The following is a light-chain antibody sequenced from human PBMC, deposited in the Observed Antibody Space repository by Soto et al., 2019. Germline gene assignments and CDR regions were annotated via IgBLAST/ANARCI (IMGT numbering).Light chain of an antibody. CDR3: QQYGISQNT. V-gene: IGKV3-20*01. CDR2: GAS. Sequence: ETVMTQSPGTLSLSPGEIATLSCRASQSVSRGYLAWYQQKPGQAPRLLIFGASNRATGIPDRFTGSGSGTDFTLTISRLEPEDFAVYYCQQYGISQNTFGQGTKLEIK. CDR1: QSVSRGY. J-gene: IGKJ2*01.